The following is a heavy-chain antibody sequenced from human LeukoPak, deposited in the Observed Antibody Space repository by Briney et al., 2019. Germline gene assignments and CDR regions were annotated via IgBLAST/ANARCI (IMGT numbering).Heavy chain of an antibody. CDR3: ARGKGLRYYYYYGVDV. CDR2: INHSGST. CDR1: GGSFSGYY. J-gene: IGHJ6*02. D-gene: IGHD2-8*01. V-gene: IGHV4-34*01. Sequence: SETLSLTCAVYGGSFSGYYWSWIRQPPGKGLEWIGEINHSGSTNYNPSLKSRVTISVDTSKNQFSLKLSSVTAADTAVYYCARGKGLRYYYYYGVDVWGQGTTVTVSS.